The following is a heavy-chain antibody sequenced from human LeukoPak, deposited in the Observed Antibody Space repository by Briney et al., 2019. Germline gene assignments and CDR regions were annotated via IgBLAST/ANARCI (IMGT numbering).Heavy chain of an antibody. D-gene: IGHD5-18*01. CDR2: INGDASST. CDR3: ARARGNTYGYFEY. Sequence: GGSLRLSCAASGLTLSGYWMHWVRHAPGKGLVWVSRINGDASSTSYADSVKGRFTISRDNAKSTLYLQMNSLRVEDTAVYYCARARGNTYGYFEYWGQGTLVTVSS. V-gene: IGHV3-74*01. CDR1: GLTLSGYW. J-gene: IGHJ4*02.